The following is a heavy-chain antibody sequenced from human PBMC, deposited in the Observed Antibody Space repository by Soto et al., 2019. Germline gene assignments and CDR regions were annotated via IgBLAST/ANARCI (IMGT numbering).Heavy chain of an antibody. J-gene: IGHJ5*02. Sequence: QLQLQDSGSGLVKPSQTLSLTCVVSGGSISSGGYSWSWIRQPPGKGLEWIGYIYHSGSTYYNPYLKSRVTISVDRSKNQFSLKLSSVTAADTAVYYCVRVPGPWGQGTLVTVSS. CDR3: VRVPGP. CDR1: GGSISSGGYS. V-gene: IGHV4-30-2*01. CDR2: IYHSGST.